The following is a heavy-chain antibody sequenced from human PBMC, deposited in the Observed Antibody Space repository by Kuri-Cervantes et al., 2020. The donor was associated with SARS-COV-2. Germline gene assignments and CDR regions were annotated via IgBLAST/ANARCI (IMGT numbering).Heavy chain of an antibody. CDR3: ARVETSHYSSYYMDV. V-gene: IGHV3-74*01. CDR2: INSDGSVT. J-gene: IGHJ6*03. CDR1: GFTFRRSW. Sequence: LSLTCAASGFTFRRSWMLWVRQAPGKGLVWVSRINSDGSVTSYPDSVEGRFTISRDNAKNTLSLQMNSLSAEDTAVYFCARVETSHYSSYYMDVWGKGTTVTVSS.